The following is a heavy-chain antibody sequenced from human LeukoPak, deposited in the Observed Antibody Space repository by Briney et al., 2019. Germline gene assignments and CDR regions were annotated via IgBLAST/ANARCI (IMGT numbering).Heavy chain of an antibody. J-gene: IGHJ6*02. Sequence: ASVKVSCKVSGYTLTELSMHWVRQAPGKGLEWMGGFDPEDGETIYAQKFQGRVTMTEDTSTDTAYMELSSLRSEDTAVYYCATDRLRYDFWSGYYTYYYYGMDVWGQGTTVTVSS. CDR2: FDPEDGET. V-gene: IGHV1-24*01. D-gene: IGHD3-3*01. CDR1: GYTLTELS. CDR3: ATDRLRYDFWSGYYTYYYYGMDV.